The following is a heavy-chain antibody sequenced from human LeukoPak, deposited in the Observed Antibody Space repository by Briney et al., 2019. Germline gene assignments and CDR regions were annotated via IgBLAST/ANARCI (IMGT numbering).Heavy chain of an antibody. V-gene: IGHV1-2*02. Sequence: ASVKVSCTASGYTFTCYYMHWVRQAPGQGREGMGWINPNSGGTNYAQKFQGRVTMTRDTSISTAYMELSRLRSDDTAVYYCARDDKGSSSFDYWGQGTLVTVSS. D-gene: IGHD6-13*01. J-gene: IGHJ4*02. CDR1: GYTFTCYY. CDR3: ARDDKGSSSFDY. CDR2: INPNSGGT.